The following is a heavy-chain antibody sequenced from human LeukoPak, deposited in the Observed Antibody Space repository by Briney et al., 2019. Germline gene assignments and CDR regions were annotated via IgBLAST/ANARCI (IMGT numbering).Heavy chain of an antibody. J-gene: IGHJ6*03. CDR2: IYSGGST. CDR1: GFTVSSNY. V-gene: IGHV3-53*01. D-gene: IGHD5-12*01. CDR3: ARVLSRGYSGYDLWNYYYYYMDV. Sequence: GGSLRLSCAASGFTVSSNYMSWVRQAPGKGLEWVSVIYSGGSTYYADSVKGRFTISRDNSKNTLYLQMNSLRAEDTAAYYCARVLSRGYSGYDLWNYYYYYMDVWGKGTTVTVSS.